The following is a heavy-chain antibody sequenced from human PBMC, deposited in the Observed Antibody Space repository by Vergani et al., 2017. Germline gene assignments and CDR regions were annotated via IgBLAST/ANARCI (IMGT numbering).Heavy chain of an antibody. CDR1: GYTFTSYG. J-gene: IGHJ5*02. V-gene: IGHV1-18*04. CDR2: ISAYNGNT. D-gene: IGHD3-10*01. CDR3: ARVHWFGELLSSWFDP. Sequence: QVQLVPSGAEVKKPGASVTVSCKASGYTFTSYGISWVRQAPGQGLEWMGWISAYNGNTNYAQKLQGRVTMTTDTSTSTAYMELRSLRSDDTAVYYCARVHWFGELLSSWFDPWGQGTLVTVSS.